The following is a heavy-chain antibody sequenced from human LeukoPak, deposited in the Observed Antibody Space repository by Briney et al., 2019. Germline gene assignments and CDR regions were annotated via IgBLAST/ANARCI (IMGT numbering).Heavy chain of an antibody. J-gene: IGHJ4*02. V-gene: IGHV4-59*01. Sequence: SETLSLTCTVSGGSISSYYWSWIRQPPGKGLEWIGYIYYRDTTNYNPSLKSRVTISVDTSKNHLSLKLTSVTAADTAVYYCARGYSSSWNYFDYWGQGTLVTVSS. D-gene: IGHD6-13*01. CDR3: ARGYSSSWNYFDY. CDR2: IYYRDTT. CDR1: GGSISSYY.